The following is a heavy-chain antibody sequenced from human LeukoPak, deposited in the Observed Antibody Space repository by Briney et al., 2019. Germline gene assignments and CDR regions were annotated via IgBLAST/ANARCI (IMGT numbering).Heavy chain of an antibody. CDR3: ARLYSYAMDV. CDR2: IKEDGSDK. J-gene: IGHJ6*02. V-gene: IGHV3-7*01. CDR1: GFTFSRYW. Sequence: PGGSLRLSCAASGFTFSRYWMTWVRQAPGKGLEWVAKIKEDGSDKYYVDSLKGRFTISKDNAKNSLYMQMNSLRAEDTAVYYCARLYSYAMDVWGQGTTATASS.